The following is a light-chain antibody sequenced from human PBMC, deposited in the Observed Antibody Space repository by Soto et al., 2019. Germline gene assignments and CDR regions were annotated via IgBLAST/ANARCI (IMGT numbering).Light chain of an antibody. J-gene: IGKJ1*01. V-gene: IGKV3-11*01. Sequence: IVLTQSPATLSLSPGERATLSSRASQSVSNYFAWYQQKPGQAPRLLIYDASKRAPVIPATFSGSGSGTGLTPTISSLETEDFGVDACQQRSNRPLSFGLGTKVQI. CDR1: QSVSNY. CDR3: QQRSNRPLS. CDR2: DAS.